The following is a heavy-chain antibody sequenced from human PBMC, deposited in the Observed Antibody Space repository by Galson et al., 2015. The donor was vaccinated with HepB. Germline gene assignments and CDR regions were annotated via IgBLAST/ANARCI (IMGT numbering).Heavy chain of an antibody. Sequence: CAISGDSVSSNRAAWNRIRQSPSRGLEWLGRTYYRSKWSSDYAASVKSRITINADTSKNQFSLQLNSVTPEDTAVYYCARGHYYDSTGAYYLDYWGQGTLVTVSS. D-gene: IGHD3-22*01. V-gene: IGHV6-1*01. CDR1: GDSVSSNRAA. CDR2: TYYRSKWSS. CDR3: ARGHYYDSTGAYYLDY. J-gene: IGHJ4*02.